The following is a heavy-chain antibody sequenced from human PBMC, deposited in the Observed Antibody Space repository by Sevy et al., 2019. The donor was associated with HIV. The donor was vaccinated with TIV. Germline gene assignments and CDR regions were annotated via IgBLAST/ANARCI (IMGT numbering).Heavy chain of an antibody. V-gene: IGHV3-33*01. CDR3: ARPILGVTTSTYFDS. Sequence: GGPLRLSCSASGFPFSSFAMHWVRQAPGKGLEWVALIWYDGSQKYFADSLKGRLTISRDNSKNTLFLQMNSLRAEDTAVYYCARPILGVTTSTYFDSWGQGTLVTVSS. J-gene: IGHJ4*02. D-gene: IGHD1-26*01. CDR1: GFPFSSFA. CDR2: IWYDGSQK.